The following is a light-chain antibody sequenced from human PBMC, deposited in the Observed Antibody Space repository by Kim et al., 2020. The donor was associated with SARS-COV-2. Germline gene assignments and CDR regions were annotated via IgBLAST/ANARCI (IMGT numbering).Light chain of an antibody. CDR1: NIGSKS. CDR2: YDS. V-gene: IGLV3-21*04. Sequence: SYELTQPPSVSVAPGKTARITCGGNNIGSKSVHWYQQKPGQAPVLVIYYDSDRPSGIPERFSGSNSGNTATLTISRVEAGDEADYYCQVWDSSSEEFGGGTQLTVL. J-gene: IGLJ2*01. CDR3: QVWDSSSEE.